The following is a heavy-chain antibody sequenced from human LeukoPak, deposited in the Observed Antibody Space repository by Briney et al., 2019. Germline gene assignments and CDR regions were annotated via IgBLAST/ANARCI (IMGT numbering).Heavy chain of an antibody. CDR1: GYTFTGYY. V-gene: IGHV1-2*02. D-gene: IGHD3-3*01. CDR3: VRGGALYYDFRD. J-gene: IGHJ4*02. CDR2: INPNSGGT. Sequence: ASVKVSCKASGYTFTGYYMHWVRQAPGQGREWMGWINPNSGGTNYAQKFHGSITMTRDTSTSTVYMELSSLRSDDTAVYYCVRGGALYYDFRDWGQGTLVTVSS.